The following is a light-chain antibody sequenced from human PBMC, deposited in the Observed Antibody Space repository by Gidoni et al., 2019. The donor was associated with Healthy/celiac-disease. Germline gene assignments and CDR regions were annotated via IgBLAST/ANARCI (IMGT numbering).Light chain of an antibody. Sequence: DIVMTQSPDSLAVSLGERATINCKSSQSVLYSSNNKNYLAWYQQKPGQPPKLLIYWASTRESGVPDRFSGSGSGTDFTLTISSLQAEDVAVYYCQQYYSSGFTFGPETKVDIK. CDR2: WAS. CDR1: QSVLYSSNNKNY. J-gene: IGKJ3*01. CDR3: QQYYSSGFT. V-gene: IGKV4-1*01.